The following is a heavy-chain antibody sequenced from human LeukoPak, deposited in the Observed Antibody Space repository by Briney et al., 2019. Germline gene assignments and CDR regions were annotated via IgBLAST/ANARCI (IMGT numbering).Heavy chain of an antibody. CDR2: MNSNSGNT. CDR3: ARGSASHGRDWFDP. J-gene: IGHJ5*02. Sequence: ASVKVSCKGYGYTFINHDIDWVRQAAGQGLEWMGWMNSNSGNTGYAQKFQGRVTFTRDTSISTAYMELYSLTSDDTAVYYCARGSASHGRDWFDPWGQGTLVTVSS. CDR1: GYTFINHD. V-gene: IGHV1-8*03.